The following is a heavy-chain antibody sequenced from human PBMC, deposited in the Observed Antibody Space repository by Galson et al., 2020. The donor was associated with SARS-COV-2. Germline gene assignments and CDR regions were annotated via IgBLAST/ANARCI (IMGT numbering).Heavy chain of an antibody. V-gene: IGHV1-18*01. J-gene: IGHJ4*02. D-gene: IGHD3-3*01. Sequence: ASVKVSCKASGYTFTSYGISWVRQAPGQGLEWMGWISAYNGNTNYAQKLQGRVTMTTDTSTSTAYMELRSLRSDDTAVYYCARWSSITIFGVVSNFLDYWGQGTLVTVSS. CDR1: GYTFTSYG. CDR2: ISAYNGNT. CDR3: ARWSSITIFGVVSNFLDY.